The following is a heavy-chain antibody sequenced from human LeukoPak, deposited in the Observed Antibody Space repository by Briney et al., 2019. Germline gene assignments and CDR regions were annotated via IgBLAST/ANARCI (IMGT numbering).Heavy chain of an antibody. J-gene: IGHJ4*02. CDR3: ARDTSGSYDY. CDR2: IYSGGST. V-gene: IGHV3-66*01. Sequence: PGGSLRLSCAASGFTVSSNYMSWVRQAPGKGLEWVSVIYSGGSTYYADSVKGRFTISRDDSKNTLYLQMNSLRAEDTAVYYCARDTSGSYDYWGQGTLVTVSS. CDR1: GFTVSSNY. D-gene: IGHD1-26*01.